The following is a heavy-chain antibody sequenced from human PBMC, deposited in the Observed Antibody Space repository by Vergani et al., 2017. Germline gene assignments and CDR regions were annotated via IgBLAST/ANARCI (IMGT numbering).Heavy chain of an antibody. J-gene: IGHJ4*02. Sequence: QVQLVQSGAEVKKPGSSVKVSCKASGGTFSSDTISWVRQAPGQGLEWMGRIIPILGIANYAQKFQGRVTITADKSTSTAYMELSSLRSEDTAVYYCASHFAEKATTLEAPSFDYWGQGTLVTVSS. CDR2: IIPILGIA. CDR3: ASHFAEKATTLEAPSFDY. V-gene: IGHV1-69*02. D-gene: IGHD1-1*01. CDR1: GGTFSSDT.